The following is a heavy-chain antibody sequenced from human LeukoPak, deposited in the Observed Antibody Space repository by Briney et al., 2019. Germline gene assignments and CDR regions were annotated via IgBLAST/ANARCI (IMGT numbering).Heavy chain of an antibody. V-gene: IGHV4-59*01. J-gene: IGHJ4*02. D-gene: IGHD6-13*01. CDR3: ARTSSWSGEIDY. Sequence: SETLSLTCTFPGGSISSYYWSWIRQPPGKGLEGIGYIYYSGSTNYNPSLKSRVTIPVDTSKNQFSLKLSSVTAADTAVYYCARTSSWSGEIDYWGQGTLVTVSS. CDR2: IYYSGST. CDR1: GGSISSYY.